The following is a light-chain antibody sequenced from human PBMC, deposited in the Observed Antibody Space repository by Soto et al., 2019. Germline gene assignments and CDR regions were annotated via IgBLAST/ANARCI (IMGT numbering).Light chain of an antibody. J-gene: IGKJ1*01. Sequence: EMVMRQSPATLSVSPGGRATLSCRASQSISDTLAWYQQKPGQAPRLLIHGASTRATGFPARFSGSGSGTEFTLTISSLQPDDFATYYCQHYNSYSEAFGQGGKVDIK. CDR2: GAS. V-gene: IGKV3-15*01. CDR1: QSISDT. CDR3: QHYNSYSEA.